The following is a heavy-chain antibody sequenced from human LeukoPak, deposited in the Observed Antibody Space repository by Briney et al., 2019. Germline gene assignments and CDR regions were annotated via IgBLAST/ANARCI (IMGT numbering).Heavy chain of an antibody. CDR3: ARGPLDSGYTYFDY. CDR1: GASVSSYY. D-gene: IGHD5-12*01. CDR2: FSYSGST. Sequence: PSETLSLTCTVSGASVSSYYWSWIRQPPGKGPEWIGYFSYSGSTNYNPSLKSRVTISVDTSKNQFSLNLSSVTAADAAVYYCARGPLDSGYTYFDYWGQGTLVSVAS. J-gene: IGHJ4*02. V-gene: IGHV4-59*02.